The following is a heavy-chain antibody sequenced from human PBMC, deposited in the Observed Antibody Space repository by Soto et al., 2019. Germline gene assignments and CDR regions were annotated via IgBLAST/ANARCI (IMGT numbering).Heavy chain of an antibody. D-gene: IGHD3-3*01. CDR3: AKAWGSDFWIGYYKGGSSYYSYGMDV. CDR2: ISYDGSNK. V-gene: IGHV3-30*18. J-gene: IGHJ6*02. Sequence: GGSLRLSCAASGFTFSSYGMHWVRQAPGKGLEWVAVISYDGSNKYYADSVKGRFTISRDNSKNTLYLPMNSLRAEDTAVYYCAKAWGSDFWIGYYKGGSSYYSYGMDVWGQGTPVTVSS. CDR1: GFTFSSYG.